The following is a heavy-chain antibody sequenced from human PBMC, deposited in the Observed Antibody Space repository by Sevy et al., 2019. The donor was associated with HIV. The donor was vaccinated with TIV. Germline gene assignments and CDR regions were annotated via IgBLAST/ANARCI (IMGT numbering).Heavy chain of an antibody. J-gene: IGHJ5*02. CDR1: GFTFSDYS. V-gene: IGHV3-21*01. CDR2: ISSRSTFT. Sequence: GGCLRLSCAASGFTFSDYSMNWVRQAPGKGLEWVSSISSRSTFTYYADSLKGRFTISRDNAKNSLYLQMNSLRVEDTAVYYCARERESRPFDPWGQGTLVTVSS. CDR3: ARERESRPFDP. D-gene: IGHD3-22*01.